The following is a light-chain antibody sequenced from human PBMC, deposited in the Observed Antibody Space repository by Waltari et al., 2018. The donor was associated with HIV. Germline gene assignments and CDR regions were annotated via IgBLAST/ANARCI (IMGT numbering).Light chain of an antibody. CDR1: QSISSY. J-gene: IGKJ5*01. Sequence: DIQMTQTPSSLSASVGDRVTITCRASQSISSYLNWYQQKPGKAPNLLIYFASSLQSGVPSRFSGSGSGTHFTLTISSLQPEDFATYYCQQSYSTPITFGQGTRLEIK. CDR3: QQSYSTPIT. CDR2: FAS. V-gene: IGKV1-39*01.